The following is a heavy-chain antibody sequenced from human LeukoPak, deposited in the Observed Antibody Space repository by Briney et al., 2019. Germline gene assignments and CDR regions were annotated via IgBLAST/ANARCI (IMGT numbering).Heavy chain of an antibody. CDR2: FDPEDGET. Sequence: ASVKVSCKVSGYTLTELSMHWVRQAPGKGLEWMGGFDPEDGETIYAQKFQGRVTMTEDTSTDTAYMELSSLRSEDTAVYYCATDRIWRYYYDNSGYYSNWFDPWGQGTLVTVSS. D-gene: IGHD3-22*01. CDR1: GYTLTELS. V-gene: IGHV1-24*01. J-gene: IGHJ5*02. CDR3: ATDRIWRYYYDNSGYYSNWFDP.